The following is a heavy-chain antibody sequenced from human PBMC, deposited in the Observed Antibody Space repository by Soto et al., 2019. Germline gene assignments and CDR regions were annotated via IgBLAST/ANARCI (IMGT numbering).Heavy chain of an antibody. V-gene: IGHV4-30-2*01. CDR1: GGSISSGGYS. Sequence: SETLSLTCAVSGGSISSGGYSWSWIRQPPGKGLEWIGYIYHSGSTYYNPSLKGRFTISRDNSKNTLYLQMNSLRAEDTAVYYCARDDGAGMTTLDYWGQGTLVTVSS. CDR2: IYHSGST. D-gene: IGHD4-17*01. J-gene: IGHJ4*02. CDR3: ARDDGAGMTTLDY.